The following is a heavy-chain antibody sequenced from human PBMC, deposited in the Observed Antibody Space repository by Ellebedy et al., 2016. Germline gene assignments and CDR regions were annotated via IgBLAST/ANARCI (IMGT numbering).Heavy chain of an antibody. CDR1: GFTFSSYA. V-gene: IGHV3-30-3*01. Sequence: GESLKISXAASGFTFSSYAMHWVRQAPGKGLEWVAVISYDGSNKYYADSVKGRFTISRDNSKNTLYLQMNSLRAEDTAVYYCARQYYYGSGSQIGHRNNWFDPWGQGTLVTVSS. CDR3: ARQYYYGSGSQIGHRNNWFDP. J-gene: IGHJ5*02. D-gene: IGHD3-10*01. CDR2: ISYDGSNK.